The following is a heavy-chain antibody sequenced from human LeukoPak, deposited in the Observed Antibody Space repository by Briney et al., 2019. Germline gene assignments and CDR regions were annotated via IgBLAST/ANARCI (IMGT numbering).Heavy chain of an antibody. CDR3: ARVTPHLTPYDSSGYYPFDY. J-gene: IGHJ4*02. V-gene: IGHV3-74*01. CDR2: INSDGSST. D-gene: IGHD3-22*01. CDR1: GFTFSSYW. Sequence: GGSLRLSCAAYGFTFSSYWMHWVRQAPGKGLVWVSRINSDGSSTSYADSVKGRFTISRDNAKNTLYLQKNSLRAEDTAVYYCARVTPHLTPYDSSGYYPFDYWGQGTLVTVSS.